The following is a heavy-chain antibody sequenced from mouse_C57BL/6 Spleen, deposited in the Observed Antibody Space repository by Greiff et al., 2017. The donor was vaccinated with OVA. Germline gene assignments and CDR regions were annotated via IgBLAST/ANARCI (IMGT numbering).Heavy chain of an antibody. J-gene: IGHJ3*01. D-gene: IGHD1-1*01. Sequence: DVQLVESGEGLVKPGGSLKLSCAASGFTFSSYAMSWVRQTPEKRLEWVAYISSGGDYIYYADTVKGRFTISRDNARNTLYPQMSSLKSEDTAMYYCTRVDYGSSEAWFAYWGQGTLVTVSA. V-gene: IGHV5-9-1*02. CDR2: ISSGGDYI. CDR3: TRVDYGSSEAWFAY. CDR1: GFTFSSYA.